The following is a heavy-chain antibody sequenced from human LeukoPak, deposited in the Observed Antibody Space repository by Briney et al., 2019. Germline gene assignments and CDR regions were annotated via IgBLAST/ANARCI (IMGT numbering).Heavy chain of an antibody. CDR3: ARHCNSSWYSHFAF. CDR2: IYYSGNT. Sequence: SETLSLTCTVSGGSISSSSYYWGWIRQTPGKGLEWIGTIYYSGNTYYSPSLKSRVTISVDTSKNQFSLKLSSVTAADTAVYYCARHCNSSWYSHFAFWGQGTLVTVSS. J-gene: IGHJ4*02. V-gene: IGHV4-39*01. D-gene: IGHD6-13*01. CDR1: GGSISSSSYY.